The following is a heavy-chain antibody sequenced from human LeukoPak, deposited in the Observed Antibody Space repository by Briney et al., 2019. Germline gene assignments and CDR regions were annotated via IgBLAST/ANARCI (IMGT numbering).Heavy chain of an antibody. D-gene: IGHD3-9*01. CDR1: GYSISSSYF. J-gene: IGHJ4*02. CDR2: IYHSGPA. V-gene: IGHV4-38-2*02. CDR3: ARETKNYDILTGYYNVNPFFIDY. Sequence: SETLSLTCDVFGYSISSSYFWGWIRQPPGKGLEWIGSIYHSGPAYYNPSLKSRVTISVDTSKNQFSLKLSSVTAADTAVYYCARETKNYDILTGYYNVNPFFIDYWGQGTLVTVSS.